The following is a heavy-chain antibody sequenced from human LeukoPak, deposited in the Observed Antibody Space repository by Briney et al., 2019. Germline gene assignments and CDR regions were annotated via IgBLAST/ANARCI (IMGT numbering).Heavy chain of an antibody. Sequence: GASVKVPCKASGYTFTSYGITWVRQAPGQGLEWMGWISAYNGNTNYAQKLQGRVTMTTDTSTSTAYMELRSLRSDDTALYYCAREGYCNSTSCDKPFDYWGQGTLVTVSS. CDR2: ISAYNGNT. CDR1: GYTFTSYG. CDR3: AREGYCNSTSCDKPFDY. D-gene: IGHD2-2*01. J-gene: IGHJ4*02. V-gene: IGHV1-18*01.